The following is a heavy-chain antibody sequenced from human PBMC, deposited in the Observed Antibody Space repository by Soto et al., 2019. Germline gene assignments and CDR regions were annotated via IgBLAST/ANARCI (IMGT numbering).Heavy chain of an antibody. Sequence: PSETLSLTCTVSGGSISSYYWSWIRQPPGKGLEWIGYIYYSGSTNYNPSLKSRVTISVDTSKNQFSLKLSSVTAADTAVYYCARYTSSGWPDYWGQGTLVTVSS. CDR1: GGSISSYY. V-gene: IGHV4-59*01. J-gene: IGHJ4*02. CDR2: IYYSGST. CDR3: ARYTSSGWPDY. D-gene: IGHD6-19*01.